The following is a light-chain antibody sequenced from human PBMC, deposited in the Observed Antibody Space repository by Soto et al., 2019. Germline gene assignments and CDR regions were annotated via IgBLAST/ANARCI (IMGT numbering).Light chain of an antibody. CDR2: GAS. J-gene: IGKJ2*03. V-gene: IGKV3-20*01. CDR3: QQYGSSPLYS. CDR1: QSVSSSY. Sequence: EMGGTQSPGTLSLAPGERATLSCRASQSVSSSYLAWYQQKPGQAPRLLIYGASSRATGIPDRFSGSGSGTDFTLTISRLEPEDFAVYYCQQYGSSPLYSFGQGTKLEIK.